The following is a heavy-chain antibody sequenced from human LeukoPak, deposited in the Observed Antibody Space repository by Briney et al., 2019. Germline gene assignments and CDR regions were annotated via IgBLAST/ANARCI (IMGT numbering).Heavy chain of an antibody. V-gene: IGHV3-21*01. CDR2: ISSTSYV. J-gene: IGHJ4*02. Sequence: GGSLRLSCAASGFTFTAYTINWVRQAPGKGLEWVSSISSTSYVNYADSVKGRFTLSRDSAKNSVYLQMNSLRAEDTAVYYCARALRTYSSSLPPDYWGQGTLVTVSS. CDR3: ARALRTYSSSLPPDY. D-gene: IGHD6-13*01. CDR1: GFTFTAYT.